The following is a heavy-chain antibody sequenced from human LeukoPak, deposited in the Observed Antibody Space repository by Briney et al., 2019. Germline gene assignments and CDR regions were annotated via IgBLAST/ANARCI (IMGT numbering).Heavy chain of an antibody. CDR3: ARAPPTYDSWSYGMDV. V-gene: IGHV4-30-2*01. CDR2: IYHSGST. Sequence: KPSETLSLTCAVSGGSISSGGYSWSWIRQPPGKGLEWIGYIYHSGSTYYNPSLKSRVTISVDRSKNQFSLKLSSVTAADTAVYYCARAPPTYDSWSYGMDVWGQGTTVTVSS. D-gene: IGHD3-3*01. CDR1: GGSISSGGYS. J-gene: IGHJ6*02.